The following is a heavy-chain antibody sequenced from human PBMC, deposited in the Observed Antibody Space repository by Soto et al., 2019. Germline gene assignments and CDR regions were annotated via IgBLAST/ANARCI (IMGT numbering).Heavy chain of an antibody. V-gene: IGHV3-49*04. CDR3: DRAHCGGDCFPFTSFDY. J-gene: IGHJ4*02. Sequence: GGSLRLSCTTSGFIFADYAMSWVRQAPGKGLEWLGFIRSQAFGGTTEYAASVKGKFTISRDDSKGIAYLQVNSLETEDTAVYFCDRAHCGGDCFPFTSFDYWGQGTLVTVSS. CDR1: GFIFADYA. CDR2: IRSQAFGGTT. D-gene: IGHD2-21*02.